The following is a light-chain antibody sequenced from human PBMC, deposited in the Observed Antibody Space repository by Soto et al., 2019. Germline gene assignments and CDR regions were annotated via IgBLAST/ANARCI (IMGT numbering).Light chain of an antibody. V-gene: IGLV2-14*01. CDR2: EVS. CDR1: SSDVGGYNY. Sequence: QSVLTQPASVSGSPGQSITISCTGTSSDVGGYNYVSWYQLHPGKAPKLMVYEVSNRPSGVSNRFSGSKSGNTASLTISGLQAEDEADYYCATWDDGLSGYVFATGTKVTVL. J-gene: IGLJ1*01. CDR3: ATWDDGLSGYV.